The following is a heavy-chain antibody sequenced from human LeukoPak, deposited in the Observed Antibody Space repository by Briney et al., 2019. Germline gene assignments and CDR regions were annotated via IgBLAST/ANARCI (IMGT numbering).Heavy chain of an antibody. J-gene: IGHJ4*02. Sequence: GGSLRLSCAASGFTFSSYAMSWVRQAPGKGLEWVSVIYSGGPTYYADSVKGRFTISRDNSKNTLYFQMNSLRAEDTAVYYCARGLPSGSYYFDYWGQGTLVTVSS. CDR3: ARGLPSGSYYFDY. V-gene: IGHV3-66*01. CDR2: IYSGGPT. D-gene: IGHD1-26*01. CDR1: GFTFSSYA.